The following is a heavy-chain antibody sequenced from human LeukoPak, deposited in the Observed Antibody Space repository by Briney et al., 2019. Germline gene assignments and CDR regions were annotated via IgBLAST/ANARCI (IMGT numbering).Heavy chain of an antibody. CDR3: ARGPSQSSYFDY. D-gene: IGHD2-2*01. V-gene: IGHV4-59*01. Sequence: SETLSLTCTVSGGSISRYYWSWIRQPPGKGLEWIGYLYYSGSTNSNPSLKSRVTISVDTSKNQFSLKLSSVTAADTAVYYCARGPSQSSYFDYWGQGTLVTVSS. CDR1: GGSISRYY. CDR2: LYYSGST. J-gene: IGHJ4*02.